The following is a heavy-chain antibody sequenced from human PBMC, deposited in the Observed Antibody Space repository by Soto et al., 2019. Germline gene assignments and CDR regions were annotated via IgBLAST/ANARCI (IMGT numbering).Heavy chain of an antibody. CDR2: ISYDGSNE. V-gene: IGHV3-30*18. CDR1: GFTFSSYG. J-gene: IGHJ2*01. CDR3: VKDIHFLGIWYFDL. Sequence: GGSLRLSCTASGFTFSSYGMHWVRQAPGKGLEWVAVISYDGSNEYYADSVKGRFTVSRDNSKNTLFLQMDSLRAEDTAVYYCVKDIHFLGIWYFDLWGRGTLVTVSS. D-gene: IGHD3-16*01.